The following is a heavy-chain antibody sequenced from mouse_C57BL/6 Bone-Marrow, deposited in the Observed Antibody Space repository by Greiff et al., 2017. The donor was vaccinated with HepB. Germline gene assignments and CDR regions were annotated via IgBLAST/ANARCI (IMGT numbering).Heavy chain of an antibody. CDR2: IDPETGGT. Sequence: VQLQQSGAELVRPGASVTLSCKASGYTFTDYEMHWVKQTPVHGLEWIGAIDPETGGTAYNQKFKGKATLTVDTSSSTAYMELHSLTSEDSAVYFCARYYGSYWYFDVWGTGTTVTVSS. D-gene: IGHD1-1*01. CDR1: GYTFTDYE. V-gene: IGHV1-15*01. CDR3: ARYYGSYWYFDV. J-gene: IGHJ1*03.